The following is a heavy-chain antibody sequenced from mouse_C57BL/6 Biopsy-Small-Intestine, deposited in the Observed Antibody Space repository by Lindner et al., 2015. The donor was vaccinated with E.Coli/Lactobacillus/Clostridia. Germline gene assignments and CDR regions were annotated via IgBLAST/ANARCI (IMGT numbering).Heavy chain of an antibody. J-gene: IGHJ3*01. Sequence: VQLQESGPELVKPGASVKMSCKASGYSFTGYFMNWVKQSHGKSLEWIGRINPYNGDNFYNQKFKGKATLTVDKSSSTAHVELRSLTSEDSALYYCVGDYVGVWFAYWGQGTLVTVSA. CDR1: GYSFTGYF. CDR3: VGDYVGVWFAY. D-gene: IGHD2-13*01. V-gene: IGHV1-20*01. CDR2: INPYNGDN.